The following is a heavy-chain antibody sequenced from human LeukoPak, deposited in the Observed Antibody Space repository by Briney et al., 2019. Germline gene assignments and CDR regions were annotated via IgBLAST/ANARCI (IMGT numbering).Heavy chain of an antibody. J-gene: IGHJ4*02. CDR2: IRSKTSGGTA. Sequence: GGSLRLSCTTSGFTFGDYPMSWVRKAPGKGLEWVGFIRSKTSGGTAEYAASVKGRFTISRDDSKSIAYLQMNSLKTEDTAVYYCTRVGIWGQGTLVTVSS. V-gene: IGHV3-49*04. CDR3: TRVGI. CDR1: GFTFGDYP.